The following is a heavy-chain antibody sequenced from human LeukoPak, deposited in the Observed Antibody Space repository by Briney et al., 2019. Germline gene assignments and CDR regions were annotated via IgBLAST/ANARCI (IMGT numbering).Heavy chain of an antibody. Sequence: GGSLRLSCAASGFSFSSYWMSWVRQAPGKGLEWVANIKQDGNGKYYVDSVKGRSTISRDNAKNSLYLQMNSLRAEDTAVYYCARDFSAFGGVIALLDYWGQGTLVTVSS. CDR2: IKQDGNGK. D-gene: IGHD3-16*02. V-gene: IGHV3-7*01. J-gene: IGHJ4*02. CDR1: GFSFSSYW. CDR3: ARDFSAFGGVIALLDY.